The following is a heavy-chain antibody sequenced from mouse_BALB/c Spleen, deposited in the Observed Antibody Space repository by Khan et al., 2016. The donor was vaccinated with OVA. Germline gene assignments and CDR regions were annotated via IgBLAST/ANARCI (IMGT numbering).Heavy chain of an antibody. V-gene: IGHV1-20*02. CDR1: GYSFTGYF. CDR2: INPHIGET. D-gene: IGHD1-1*01. Sequence: EVQLVESGPELVRPGASVKISCKASGYSFTGYFMNWVMQSHGKSLEWIGRINPHIGETFYNQMFKDKATLTVDETSRTAHMELRSLASEDSAGYYCTRYYRSDFDYWGQGTTLTVSS. J-gene: IGHJ2*01. CDR3: TRYYRSDFDY.